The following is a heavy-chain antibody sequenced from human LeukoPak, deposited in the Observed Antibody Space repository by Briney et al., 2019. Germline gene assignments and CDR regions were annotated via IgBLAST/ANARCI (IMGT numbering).Heavy chain of an antibody. D-gene: IGHD3-22*01. CDR2: INHSGST. J-gene: IGHJ5*02. Sequence: SETLSLTCAVYGGSFSGYYWSWIRQPPGKGLEWIGEINHSGSTNYNPSLKSRVTISVDTSKNQFSLKLSSVTAADTAVYYCARAEVGWLPHPWGQGTLVTVSS. CDR1: GGSFSGYY. CDR3: ARAEVGWLPHP. V-gene: IGHV4-34*01.